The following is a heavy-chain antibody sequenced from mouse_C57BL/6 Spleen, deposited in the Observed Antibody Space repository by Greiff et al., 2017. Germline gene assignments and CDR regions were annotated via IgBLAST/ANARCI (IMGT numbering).Heavy chain of an antibody. CDR2: ISYDGSN. J-gene: IGHJ4*01. CDR1: GYSITSGYY. V-gene: IGHV3-6*01. D-gene: IGHD1-2*01. CDR3: ARGALRGDAMDY. Sequence: ESGPGLVKPSQSLSLTCSVTGYSITSGYYWNWIRQFPGNKLEWMGYISYDGSNNYNPSLKNRISITRDTSKNQFFLKLNSVTTEDTATYYCARGALRGDAMDYWGQGTSVTVSS.